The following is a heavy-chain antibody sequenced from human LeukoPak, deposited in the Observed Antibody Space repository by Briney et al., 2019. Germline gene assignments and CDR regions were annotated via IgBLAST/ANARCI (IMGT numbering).Heavy chain of an antibody. J-gene: IGHJ6*03. CDR1: GFAFSSFA. V-gene: IGHV3-23*03. CDR2: INSGGNTT. Sequence: PGGSLRLSCAASGFAFSSFAMGWVRQSPGKGLEWLSTINSGGNTTFYADSVKGRFTISRDNSKNTLYLHMDGLRPDDTAIYYCTKELHVAVAVADYYYFYMDVWGRGTAVSVSS. CDR3: TKELHVAVAVADYYYFYMDV. D-gene: IGHD6-19*01.